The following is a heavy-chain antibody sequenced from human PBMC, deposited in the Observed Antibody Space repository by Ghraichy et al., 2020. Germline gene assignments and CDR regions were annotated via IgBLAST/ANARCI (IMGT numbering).Heavy chain of an antibody. CDR3: ASVPTNERFWSGYFWVY. CDR1: GGSISSGGYY. J-gene: IGHJ4*02. Sequence: SETLSLTCTVSGGSISSGGYYWSWIRQHPGKGLEWIGYIYYSGSTYYNPSLKSRVTISVDTSKNQFSLKLSSVTAADTAVYYCASVPTNERFWSGYFWVYWGQGTLVTVSS. CDR2: IYYSGST. D-gene: IGHD3-3*01. V-gene: IGHV4-31*03.